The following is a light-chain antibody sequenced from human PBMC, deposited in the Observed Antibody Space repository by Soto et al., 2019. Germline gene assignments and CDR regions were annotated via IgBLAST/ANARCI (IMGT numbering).Light chain of an antibody. CDR1: QGINNW. CDR3: KQSSPFPLA. V-gene: IGKV1-12*01. CDR2: AVS. Sequence: GARVTITCRASQGINNWLAWYQQKPGKAPELLIYAVSYLQSGVPSRFSGSGSGTDFTLTISSLQPEDFATYFCKQSSPFPLAFGGGTVVEI. J-gene: IGKJ4*01.